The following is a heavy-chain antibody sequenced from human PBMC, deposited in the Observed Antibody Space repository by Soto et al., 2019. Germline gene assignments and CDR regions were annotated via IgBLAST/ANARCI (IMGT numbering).Heavy chain of an antibody. D-gene: IGHD5-12*01. CDR2: INPNSGGT. Sequence: GASVKVSCKASGYPFSNYNITWVRQAPGQGLEWMGWINPNSGGTNYAQKFQGRVTMTRDTSISTAYMELGRLRSDDTAVYYCAREEVDIVATGLYYYYGMDVWGQGTTVTVSS. CDR1: GYPFSNYN. J-gene: IGHJ6*02. V-gene: IGHV1-2*02. CDR3: AREEVDIVATGLYYYYGMDV.